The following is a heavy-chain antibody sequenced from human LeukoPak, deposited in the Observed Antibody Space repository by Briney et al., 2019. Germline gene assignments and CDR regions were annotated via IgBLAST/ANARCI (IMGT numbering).Heavy chain of an antibody. D-gene: IGHD3-22*01. Sequence: PGGSLRLSCAASGFTFSSYWISWVRQAPGKGLEWVANIKQDGSEKYYVDSVKGRFTISRDNAKNSLYLQMNSLRAEDTAVYYCARDDSSGYYGFDYWGQGTLVTVSS. CDR1: GFTFSSYW. CDR2: IKQDGSEK. J-gene: IGHJ4*02. V-gene: IGHV3-7*01. CDR3: ARDDSSGYYGFDY.